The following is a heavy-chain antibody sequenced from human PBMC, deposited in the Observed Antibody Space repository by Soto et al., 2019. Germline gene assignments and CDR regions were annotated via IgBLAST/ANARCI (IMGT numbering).Heavy chain of an antibody. J-gene: IGHJ5*02. CDR3: ASHSLDSGYGSS. CDR1: GGSIGNLY. CDR2: IYNSGAR. V-gene: IGHV4-4*09. D-gene: IGHD5-12*01. Sequence: SETLSLTCTVSGGSIGNLYLSWIRQPPGKGLEWIGYIYNSGARNYHPSLKSRVIMSVDTSRTRFTLEVTSVTAADSAVYYCASHSLDSGYGSSWGPGTLVTVSS.